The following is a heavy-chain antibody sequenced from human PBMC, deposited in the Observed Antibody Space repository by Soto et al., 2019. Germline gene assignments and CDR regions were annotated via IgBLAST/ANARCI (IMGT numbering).Heavy chain of an antibody. CDR2: IIPIFGTA. V-gene: IGHV1-69*01. Sequence: QVQLVQSGAEVKKPGSSVKVSCKASGGTFSSYAISWVRQAPGQGLEWMGGIIPIFGTANYAQKFQGRVTITADESTSTAYMELSSLRSEVTAVYYCARGGPYGDYARAWFDPWGQGTLVTVSS. J-gene: IGHJ5*02. D-gene: IGHD4-17*01. CDR1: GGTFSSYA. CDR3: ARGGPYGDYARAWFDP.